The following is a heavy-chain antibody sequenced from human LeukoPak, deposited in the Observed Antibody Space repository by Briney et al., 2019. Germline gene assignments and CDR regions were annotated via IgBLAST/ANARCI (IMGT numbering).Heavy chain of an antibody. CDR1: GFTFSSYA. CDR2: ISGSGGST. CDR3: ANSPTNVLFDY. D-gene: IGHD6-6*01. J-gene: IGHJ4*02. V-gene: IGHV3-23*01. Sequence: GGSLRLSCAASGFTFSSYAMSWVRQAPGKGLEWVSAISGSGGSTYYADSVKGRFTISRDNHKNTLYLQMNSLRAEDTAVYYCANSPTNVLFDYWGQGTLVTVSS.